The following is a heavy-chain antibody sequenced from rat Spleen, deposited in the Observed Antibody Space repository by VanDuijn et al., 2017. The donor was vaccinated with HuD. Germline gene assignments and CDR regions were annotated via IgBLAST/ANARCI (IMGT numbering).Heavy chain of an antibody. CDR3: VRERFGVEG. D-gene: IGHD4-3*01. J-gene: IGHJ2*01. V-gene: IGHV4-2*01. CDR1: GFNFNDYW. CDR2: IKKDSSTI. Sequence: EVQLVESGGGLVQPGRSLKLSCAASGFNFNDYWMGWVRQAPGKGLEWIGEIKKDSSTIKYTPSLKDKLTISRNNAQNTLYLQMSKLGSEETAIYYCVRERFGVEGWGQGVMVTVSS.